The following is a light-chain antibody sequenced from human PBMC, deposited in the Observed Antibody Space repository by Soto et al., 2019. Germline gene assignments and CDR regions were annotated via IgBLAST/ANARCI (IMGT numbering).Light chain of an antibody. V-gene: IGLV2-14*01. CDR3: TSYSSTNTLV. Sequence: QSALTQPASVSGSPGQSITISCTGTNSDVGGYNYVSWYQQHPGKAPELMIYEVSHRPSGVSHRFSGSKSGATASLAISGLQADDEADYYCTSYSSTNTLVFGGGTQLTVL. J-gene: IGLJ3*02. CDR1: NSDVGGYNY. CDR2: EVS.